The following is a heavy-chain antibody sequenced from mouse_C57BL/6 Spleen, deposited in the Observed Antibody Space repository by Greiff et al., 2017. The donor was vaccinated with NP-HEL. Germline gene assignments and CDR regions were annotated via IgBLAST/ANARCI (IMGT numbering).Heavy chain of an antibody. D-gene: IGHD1-1*01. CDR1: GFSFNTYA. Sequence: EVKLVESGGGLVQPKGSLKLSCAASGFSFNTYAMNWVRQAPGKGLEWVARRRRKSNNYATYYADSVKDRFTISRDDSESMLYLQMNNLKTEDTAMYYCVRGYYGSSYAMDYWGQGTSVTVSS. V-gene: IGHV10-1*01. J-gene: IGHJ4*01. CDR2: RRRKSNNYAT. CDR3: VRGYYGSSYAMDY.